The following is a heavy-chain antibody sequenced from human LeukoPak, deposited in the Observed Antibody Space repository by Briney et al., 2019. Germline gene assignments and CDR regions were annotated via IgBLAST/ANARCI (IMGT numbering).Heavy chain of an antibody. Sequence: ASVKVSCKASGYTFNSYDINWVRQATGQGLEWMGWMNPNSGNTGYAQKFQGRVTMTRNTSISTAYMELSSLRSEDTAVYYCARFAVHRRITVAGQFGLDYWGQGTLVSLSS. V-gene: IGHV1-8*01. J-gene: IGHJ4*02. CDR2: MNPNSGNT. CDR1: GYTFNSYD. D-gene: IGHD6-19*01. CDR3: ARFAVHRRITVAGQFGLDY.